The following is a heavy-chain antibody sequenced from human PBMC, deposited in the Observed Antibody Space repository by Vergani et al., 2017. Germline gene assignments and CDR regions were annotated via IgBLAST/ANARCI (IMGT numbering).Heavy chain of an antibody. CDR2: FDPEDGEK. CDR3: ATHRSKGLLWFGPDVD. D-gene: IGHD3-10*01. CDR1: GYTLTELS. J-gene: IGHJ4*02. V-gene: IGHV1-24*01. Sequence: QVQLVQSGAEVKKPGASVKVSCKVSGYTLTELSMHWLRQAPGKGLEWRGGFDPEDGEKIYAQKFQGRVTMTEDTSTDTAYIELSSLRSEDTTVYYCATHRSKGLLWFGPDVDWGQGTLVTVYS.